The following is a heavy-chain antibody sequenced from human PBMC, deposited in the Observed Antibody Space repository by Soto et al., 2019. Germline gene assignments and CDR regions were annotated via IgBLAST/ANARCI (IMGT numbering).Heavy chain of an antibody. CDR1: GYSFTSYW. V-gene: IGHV5-51*01. D-gene: IGHD6-13*01. Sequence: GESLKISCKGSGYSFTSYWIGWVRLMPGKGLEWMGIIYPGDSDTRYSPSFQGQVTISADKSISTAYLQWSSLKAADTAMYYCARQAAADPLYYYYGMDVWGQGTTVTVSS. J-gene: IGHJ6*02. CDR2: IYPGDSDT. CDR3: ARQAAADPLYYYYGMDV.